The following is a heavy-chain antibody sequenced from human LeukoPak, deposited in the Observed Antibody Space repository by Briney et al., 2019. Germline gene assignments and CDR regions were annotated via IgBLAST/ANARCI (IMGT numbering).Heavy chain of an antibody. CDR3: ARDLVTVTKGFDI. CDR2: ISYIGST. J-gene: IGHJ3*02. Sequence: SETLSLTCAVSTDSFSSHNWTWLRQPPGQGLEWIGYISYIGSTNYNPSLKSRVTISIDASKNQFSLKLSSVTAADTAVYYCARDLVTVTKGFDIWGQGTMVSVSS. D-gene: IGHD4-17*01. V-gene: IGHV4-59*11. CDR1: TDSFSSHN.